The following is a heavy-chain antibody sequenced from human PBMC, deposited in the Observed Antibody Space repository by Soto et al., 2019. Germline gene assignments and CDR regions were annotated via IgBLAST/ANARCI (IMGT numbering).Heavy chain of an antibody. Sequence: GGSLRLSCAASGFIFGDYEMDWVRQAPGKGLEWIAHISFSGSTIYYADSVKGRFSISRDNSNNFPYLQLSGLRADDSAVYYCTRGAGFFYGVDVWGLGTTVTVSS. CDR1: GFIFGDYE. CDR2: ISFSGSTI. CDR3: TRGAGFFYGVDV. J-gene: IGHJ6*02. V-gene: IGHV3-48*03. D-gene: IGHD3-10*01.